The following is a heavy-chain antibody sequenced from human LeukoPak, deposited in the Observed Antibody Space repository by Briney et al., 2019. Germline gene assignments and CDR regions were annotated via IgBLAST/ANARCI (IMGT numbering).Heavy chain of an antibody. CDR3: ARDYYDSSGYYYGDLSY. CDR2: IYTSGST. D-gene: IGHD3-22*01. J-gene: IGHJ4*02. CDR1: GGSISSYY. Sequence: SETLSLTCTVSGGSISSYYWSWIRQPAGKGLEWIGRIYTSGSTNYNPSLKSRVTMSVDTSKNQFSLKLSSVTAADTAVYYCARDYYDSSGYYYGDLSYWGQGTLVTVSS. V-gene: IGHV4-4*07.